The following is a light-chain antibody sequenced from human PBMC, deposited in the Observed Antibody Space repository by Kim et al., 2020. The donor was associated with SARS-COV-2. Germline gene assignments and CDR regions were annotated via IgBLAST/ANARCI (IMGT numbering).Light chain of an antibody. CDR1: SSDVGGYNY. Sequence: QSITISCTGTSSDVGGYNYVSWYQQHPGRAPKLMIYDVTNRPSGVSDRFSGSKSGNTASLTISGLQAEDEADYYCSSYTTRSVWVFGGGTQLTVL. V-gene: IGLV2-14*03. CDR2: DVT. CDR3: SSYTTRSVWV. J-gene: IGLJ3*02.